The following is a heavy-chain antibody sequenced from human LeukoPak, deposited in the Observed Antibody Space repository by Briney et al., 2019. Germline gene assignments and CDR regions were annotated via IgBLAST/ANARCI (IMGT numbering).Heavy chain of an antibody. D-gene: IGHD2-15*01. Sequence: GESLKISCKGSGYSINNYWIGWVRQMPGKGLEWMGITYPADSDIRYSPSFQGQVTISADKSISTAYLQWSSLKASDTAMYYCARQEYCSGGSCYTWFDPWGQGTLVTVSS. CDR1: GYSINNYW. V-gene: IGHV5-51*01. J-gene: IGHJ5*02. CDR3: ARQEYCSGGSCYTWFDP. CDR2: TYPADSDI.